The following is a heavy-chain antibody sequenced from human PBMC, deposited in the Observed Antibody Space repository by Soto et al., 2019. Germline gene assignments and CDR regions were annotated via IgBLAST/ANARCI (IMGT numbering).Heavy chain of an antibody. CDR3: ARFYDFWSGYYDY. J-gene: IGHJ4*02. V-gene: IGHV4-59*01. D-gene: IGHD3-3*01. CDR2: IYYSGST. CDR1: GGSISSYY. Sequence: SETLSLTCTVSGGSISSYYWSWIRQPPGKGLEWIGYIYYSGSTNYNPSLKSRVTISVDTSKNQFSLKLSSVTAADTAVYCCARFYDFWSGYYDYWGQGTLVTVSS.